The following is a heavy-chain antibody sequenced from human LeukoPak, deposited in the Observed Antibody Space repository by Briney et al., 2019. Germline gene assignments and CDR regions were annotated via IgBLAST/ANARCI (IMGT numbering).Heavy chain of an antibody. V-gene: IGHV4-59*01. Sequence: SETLSLTCTVSGGSISSYYWSWIRQPPGKGLERIGYIYYSGSTNYNTSLKSRVTISVDTSKNKFPLKLSSVTAADTAVYYCARMPKGSNHDAFDIWGQGTMVTVSS. D-gene: IGHD1-26*01. CDR2: IYYSGST. J-gene: IGHJ3*02. CDR3: ARMPKGSNHDAFDI. CDR1: GGSISSYY.